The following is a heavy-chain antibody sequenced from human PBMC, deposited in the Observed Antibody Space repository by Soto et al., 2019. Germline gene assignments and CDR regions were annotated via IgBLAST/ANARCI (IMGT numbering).Heavy chain of an antibody. J-gene: IGHJ4*02. CDR2: INAGNGNT. CDR3: ARSFEVGTDFAY. Sequence: ASVKVSCKASGYTFTSYAMHWVRQAPGQRLEWMGWINAGNGNTKYSQKFQGRVTITRDTSASTAYMELSSLRSEDTAVYYCARSFEVGTDFAYWGQGTLVTVSS. D-gene: IGHD3-3*01. CDR1: GYTFTSYA. V-gene: IGHV1-3*01.